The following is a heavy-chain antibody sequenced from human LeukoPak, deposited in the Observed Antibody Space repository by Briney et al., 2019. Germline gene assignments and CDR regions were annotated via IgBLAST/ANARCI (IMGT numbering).Heavy chain of an antibody. CDR3: ARDSAAAGYDAFDI. V-gene: IGHV4-34*01. Sequence: SEALSLTCAVYGGPFSGYYWSWVRQPPGKGLEWIGEIYHSGSTNYNPSLKSRVTISVDKSKNQFSLKLSSVTAADTAVYYCARDSAAAGYDAFDIWGQGTMVTVSS. J-gene: IGHJ3*02. CDR1: GGPFSGYY. CDR2: IYHSGST. D-gene: IGHD6-13*01.